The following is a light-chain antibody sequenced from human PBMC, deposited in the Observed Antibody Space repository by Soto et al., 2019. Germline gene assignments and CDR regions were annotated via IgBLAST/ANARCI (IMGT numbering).Light chain of an antibody. J-gene: IGKJ2*02. CDR1: QGVSSY. Sequence: EIVLTQSPSTLSVSPGERATISCRASQGVSSYLGWYQQKPGQAPKLLIYDASNRATGIPARFSGSGSGTDFTLTLRSLVPEYFGVYYCNHGRTFGQGTKLEIK. CDR2: DAS. V-gene: IGKV3-11*01. CDR3: NHGRT.